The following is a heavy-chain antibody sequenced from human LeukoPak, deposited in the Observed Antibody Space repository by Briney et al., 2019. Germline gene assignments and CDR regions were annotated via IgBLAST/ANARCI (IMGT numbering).Heavy chain of an antibody. CDR2: ISSSSSYI. CDR3: ARGYDSLSGAFDY. D-gene: IGHD3-22*01. CDR1: GFTFSSYS. V-gene: IGHV3-21*01. J-gene: IGHJ4*02. Sequence: GGSLRLSCAASGFTFSSYSMNWVRQAPGKGLEWVSSISSSSSYIYYADSVKGRFTISRDSAKNSLYLQMNSLRAEDTAVYYCARGYDSLSGAFDYWGQGTLVTVSS.